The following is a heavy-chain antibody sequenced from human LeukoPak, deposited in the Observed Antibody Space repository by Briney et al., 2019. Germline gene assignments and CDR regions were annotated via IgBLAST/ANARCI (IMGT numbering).Heavy chain of an antibody. D-gene: IGHD2-21*01. Sequence: GGSLRLSCAASGFTVSSNYMTWVHQAPGKGLEWVSVIYRGGSTYYADSVKGRFTISRDNSKNTLYLQMNSLRAEDTAVYYCARAFEGEDDYWGQGTLVTVSS. V-gene: IGHV3-66*01. CDR3: ARAFEGEDDY. CDR1: GFTVSSNY. CDR2: IYRGGST. J-gene: IGHJ4*02.